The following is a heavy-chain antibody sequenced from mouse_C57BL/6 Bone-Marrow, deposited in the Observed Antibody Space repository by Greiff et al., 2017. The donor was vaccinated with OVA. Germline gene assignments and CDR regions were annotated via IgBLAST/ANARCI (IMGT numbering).Heavy chain of an antibody. Sequence: QVQLQQSGAELVKPGASVKISCKASGYAFSSYWMNWVKQRPGKGLEWIGQIYPGDGDTNYNGKFKGKATLTADKSSSTAYMQLSSLTSEDSAVYFCAREDYYGYYAMDYWGQGTSVTVSS. V-gene: IGHV1-80*01. J-gene: IGHJ4*01. CDR1: GYAFSSYW. CDR2: IYPGDGDT. CDR3: AREDYYGYYAMDY. D-gene: IGHD1-1*01.